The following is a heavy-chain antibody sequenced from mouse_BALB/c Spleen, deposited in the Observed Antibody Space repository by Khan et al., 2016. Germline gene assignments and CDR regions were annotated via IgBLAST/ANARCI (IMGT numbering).Heavy chain of an antibody. CDR2: INPDSYTI. V-gene: IGHV4-1*02. J-gene: IGHJ3*01. Sequence: EVKLLESGGGLVHPGGSLKLSCAASGFDFSRYWMSWVRQAPGKGLEWIGEINPDSYTINYTPSLKDKFIISRENDKNTLYLQMSKVTSEDTALYYCARAGYYGYLAYWGQGTLVTVSA. CDR3: ARAGYYGYLAY. D-gene: IGHD1-1*01. CDR1: GFDFSRYW.